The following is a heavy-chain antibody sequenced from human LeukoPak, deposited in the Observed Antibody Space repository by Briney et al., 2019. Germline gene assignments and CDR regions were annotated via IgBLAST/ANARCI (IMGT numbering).Heavy chain of an antibody. V-gene: IGHV3-64*01. J-gene: IGHJ4*02. CDR1: GFTFSSYA. D-gene: IGHD7-27*01. Sequence: QPGGSLRPSCAASGFTFSSYAMHWVRQAPGKGLVYVSAISSNGGSTYYANSVKGRFTISRDNSKNTLYLQMGSLRAEDMAVYYCARDGDGNYFDYWGQGTLVTVSS. CDR2: ISSNGGST. CDR3: ARDGDGNYFDY.